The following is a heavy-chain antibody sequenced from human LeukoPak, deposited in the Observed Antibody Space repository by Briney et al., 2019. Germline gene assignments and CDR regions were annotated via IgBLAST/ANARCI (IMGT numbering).Heavy chain of an antibody. J-gene: IGHJ4*02. CDR3: ARGTYYDFWSGPPTDY. D-gene: IGHD3-3*01. CDR1: GGTFSSYA. V-gene: IGHV1-69*05. CDR2: IIPIFGTA. Sequence: SVKVSCKASGGTFSSYAISWARQAPGQGLEWMGGIIPIFGTANYAQKFQGRVTITTDESTSTAYMELSSLRSEDTAVYYCARGTYYDFWSGPPTDYWGQGTLVTVSS.